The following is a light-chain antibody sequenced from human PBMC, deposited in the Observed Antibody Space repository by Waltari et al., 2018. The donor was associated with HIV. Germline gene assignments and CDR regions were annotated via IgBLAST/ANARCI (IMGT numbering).Light chain of an antibody. Sequence: QSVLTQPPSASGTPGPRVTLSRSGTSPNLVSRPLNWYQQLAGSAPTLLIYRSDLRPSGVPDRFSGSKSATSASLAISGLQSEDEATYYCASWDDSLNGVIFGGGTELTVL. CDR2: RSD. CDR3: ASWDDSLNGVI. V-gene: IGLV1-44*01. J-gene: IGLJ2*01. CDR1: SPNLVSRP.